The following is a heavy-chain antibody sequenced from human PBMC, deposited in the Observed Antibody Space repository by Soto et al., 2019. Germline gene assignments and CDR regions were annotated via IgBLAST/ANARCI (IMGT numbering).Heavy chain of an antibody. D-gene: IGHD3-3*01. Sequence: XSVKVSCKASGYSLTGYFMHWGRRAPGQGLEWMGWINPNSGATKYAQKFQGRVTLSRDTSISTAYMELSGLRSDDTAVYYCARGGGTILAPLPWGQGTLVTVSS. CDR2: INPNSGAT. CDR1: GYSLTGYF. CDR3: ARGGGTILAPLP. V-gene: IGHV1-2*02. J-gene: IGHJ5*02.